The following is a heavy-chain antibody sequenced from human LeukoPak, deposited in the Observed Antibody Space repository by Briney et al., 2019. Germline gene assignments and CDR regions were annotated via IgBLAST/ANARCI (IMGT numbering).Heavy chain of an antibody. J-gene: IGHJ4*02. CDR1: EYTFTGYY. Sequence: ASVKVSCKASEYTFTGYYMHWVRQAPGQGLEWMGRINPNNGGTNYVRKFQGRVTMTGDTSISTAYMELSSLRSDDTAVYYCTRESGSYHGNDFWGQGTLVTVSS. V-gene: IGHV1-2*06. CDR2: INPNNGGT. D-gene: IGHD1-26*01. CDR3: TRESGSYHGNDF.